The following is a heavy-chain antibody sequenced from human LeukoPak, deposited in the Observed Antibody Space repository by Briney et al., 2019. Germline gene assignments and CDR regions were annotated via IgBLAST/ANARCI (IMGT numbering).Heavy chain of an antibody. J-gene: IGHJ3*02. CDR2: ISSDGSST. CDR1: GFTISNFW. Sequence: HPGGSLRLSCAASGFTISNFWMHWVRRAPGKGLVWVSRISSDGSSTSYADSVKGRFTISRDDAKNTMDLQMNSLRAEDTAVYYCARSARGAFDIWGQGTMVTVSS. D-gene: IGHD4/OR15-4a*01. CDR3: ARSARGAFDI. V-gene: IGHV3-74*01.